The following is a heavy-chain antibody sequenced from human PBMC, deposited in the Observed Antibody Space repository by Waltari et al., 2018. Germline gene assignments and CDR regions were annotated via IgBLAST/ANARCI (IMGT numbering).Heavy chain of an antibody. CDR3: AKDLQAGYSSSWGSYYYYGMDV. CDR2: IKGDGIQK. Sequence: VRLVESGGGLVQPGGSLRLSCSASGLIFSNSWMAWVRQAPGEGLEWVANIKGDGIQKYYMDSVRGRFTISRDNAKNTLYLQMNSLRAEDTAVYYCAKDLQAGYSSSWGSYYYYGMDVWGQGTTVTVSS. J-gene: IGHJ6*02. D-gene: IGHD6-13*01. CDR1: GLIFSNSW. V-gene: IGHV3-7*01.